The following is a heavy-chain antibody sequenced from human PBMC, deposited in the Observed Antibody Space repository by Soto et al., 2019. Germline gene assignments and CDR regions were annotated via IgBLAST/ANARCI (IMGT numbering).Heavy chain of an antibody. CDR1: GGSISSSNW. V-gene: IGHV4-4*02. J-gene: IGHJ6*02. CDR2: IYHSGST. D-gene: IGHD1-26*01. CDR3: ARVSGSYYYGMDV. Sequence: SETLSLTCAVSGGSISSSNWWSWVRQPPGKGLEWIGEIYHSGSTNYNPSLKSRVTISVDKSKNQFSLKLSSVTAADTAVYYCARVSGSYYYGMDVWGQGTTVTVSS.